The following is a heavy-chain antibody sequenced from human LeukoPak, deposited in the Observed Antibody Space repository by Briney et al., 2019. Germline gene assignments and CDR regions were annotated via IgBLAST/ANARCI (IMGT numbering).Heavy chain of an antibody. CDR3: ARVASSGYYDAFDI. Sequence: GGSLRLSCAASGFTFSSYSMNWVRQAPGKGLEWVSYISSSSSTIYYADSVKGRFTISRDNAKNSLYLQMNSLRAEDTAVYYCARVASSGYYDAFDIWGQGTMVTVSS. CDR1: GFTFSSYS. D-gene: IGHD3-22*01. V-gene: IGHV3-48*01. CDR2: ISSSSSTI. J-gene: IGHJ3*02.